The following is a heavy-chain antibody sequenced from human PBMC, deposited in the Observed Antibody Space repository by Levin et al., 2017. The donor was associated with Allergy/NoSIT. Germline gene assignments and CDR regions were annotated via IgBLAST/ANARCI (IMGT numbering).Heavy chain of an antibody. CDR2: IYYSGST. CDR1: GGSIRSSSYY. Sequence: SQTLSLTCTVSGGSIRSSSYYWGWIRQPPGKGLEWIGSIYYSGSTYYNPSLKSRVTISVDTSKNQFSLKLSSVTAADTAVYYCARAVRYSGSYYGWYFDLWGRGTLVTVSS. J-gene: IGHJ2*01. CDR3: ARAVRYSGSYYGWYFDL. D-gene: IGHD1-26*01. V-gene: IGHV4-39*07.